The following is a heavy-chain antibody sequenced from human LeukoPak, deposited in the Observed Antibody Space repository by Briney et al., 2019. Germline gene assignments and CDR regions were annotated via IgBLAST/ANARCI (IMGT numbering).Heavy chain of an antibody. D-gene: IGHD6-19*01. CDR3: AKWASSGWSFDY. CDR1: GFTFKNYG. CDR2: IRYDETAT. Sequence: GSLRLSCVASGFTFKNYGMHWVRQAPGKGLEWVSHIRYDETATYYADSVKGRFTISRDNSKNTLYLQMNSLRAEDTAVYYCAKWASSGWSFDYWGQGTLVTVSS. V-gene: IGHV3-30*02. J-gene: IGHJ4*02.